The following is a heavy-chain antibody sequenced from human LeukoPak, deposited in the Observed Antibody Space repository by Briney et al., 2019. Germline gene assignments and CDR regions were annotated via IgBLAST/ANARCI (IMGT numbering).Heavy chain of an antibody. CDR1: GFTFSNAW. CDR3: TGPGEYSSSSVIDY. V-gene: IGHV3-15*01. D-gene: IGHD6-6*01. CDR2: IKSKTDGGTT. J-gene: IGHJ4*02. Sequence: GGSLRLSCAASGFTFSNAWMSWVRQAPGKGLEWVGRIKSKTDGGTTDYAAPVKGRFTISRDVSKNTLYLQMNSLKTEDTAVYYCTGPGEYSSSSVIDYWGQGTLVTVSS.